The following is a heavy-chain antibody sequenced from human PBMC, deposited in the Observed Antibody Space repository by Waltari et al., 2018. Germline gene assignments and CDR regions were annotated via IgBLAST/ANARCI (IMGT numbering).Heavy chain of an antibody. CDR1: GFSLRNYG. CDR2: TWSDGSVE. D-gene: IGHD3-10*01. V-gene: IGHV3-33*03. Sequence: QVQLVESGGGVVQPGKALRLSCVDSGFSLRNYGMHWVRQTPGRGLEWVALTWSDGSVEYYADSVRGRFTVSRDNSKNILYLDMDSLRVDDTATYYCAKDAFGNTYLDYWGQGTLVTVSS. CDR3: AKDAFGNTYLDY. J-gene: IGHJ4*02.